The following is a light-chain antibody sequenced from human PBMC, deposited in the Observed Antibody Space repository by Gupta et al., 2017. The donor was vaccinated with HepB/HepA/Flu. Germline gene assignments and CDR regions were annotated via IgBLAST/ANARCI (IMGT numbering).Light chain of an antibody. CDR2: AAS. CDR1: QNIYTY. CDR3: QQSYSTPIT. Sequence: IQMTXSPXSLSASVGDTVTITCRASQNIYTYLNWYQQKPGKAPKVLIYAASSLQSGVPSRFSGSGSGTDFTLTISSLQPEDFTTYYCQQSYSTPITFGQGTRLEIK. J-gene: IGKJ5*01. V-gene: IGKV1-39*01.